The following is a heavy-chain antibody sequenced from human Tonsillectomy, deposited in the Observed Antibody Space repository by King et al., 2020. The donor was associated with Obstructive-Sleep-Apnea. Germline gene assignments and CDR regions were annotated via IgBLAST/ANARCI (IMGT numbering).Heavy chain of an antibody. D-gene: IGHD3-10*01. Sequence: VQLVESGGGLVQPGGSLRLSCAASGFTFSSYSMNWVRQAPGKGLEWVSYISSSSSTIYYADSVKGRFTITRDNAKNSLYLQMNSLRAEDTAVYYCASDGITMVRGVIMRWFDPWGQGTLVTVSS. CDR1: GFTFSSYS. CDR2: ISSSSSTI. J-gene: IGHJ5*02. V-gene: IGHV3-48*01. CDR3: ASDGITMVRGVIMRWFDP.